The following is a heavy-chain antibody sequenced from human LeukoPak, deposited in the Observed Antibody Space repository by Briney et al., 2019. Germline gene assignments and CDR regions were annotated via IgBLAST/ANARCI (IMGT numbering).Heavy chain of an antibody. Sequence: PGGSLRLSCAASGFTFSSYSMNWVRQAPGKGLEWVSSISSSSSYIYYTDSVKGRFTISRDNAKNSLYLQMNSLRAEDTAVYYCAREDIVVVPAVMDVWGQGTTVTVSS. CDR1: GFTFSSYS. J-gene: IGHJ6*02. CDR3: AREDIVVVPAVMDV. D-gene: IGHD2-2*01. V-gene: IGHV3-21*01. CDR2: ISSSSSYI.